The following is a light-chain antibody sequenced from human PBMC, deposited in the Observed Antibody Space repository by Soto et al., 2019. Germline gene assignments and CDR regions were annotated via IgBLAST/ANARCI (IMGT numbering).Light chain of an antibody. Sequence: QSALTQPASVSGSPGQSITISCTGTSSDVDNYNYVSWYQHHPGKAPKLMIYEVNNRPSGVSNRFSGSKSGNTASLTISGLQAEDEADYYCSSCTSSNTLLYVFGTGTKLTVL. CDR3: SSCTSSNTLLYV. CDR1: SSDVDNYNY. V-gene: IGLV2-14*01. CDR2: EVN. J-gene: IGLJ1*01.